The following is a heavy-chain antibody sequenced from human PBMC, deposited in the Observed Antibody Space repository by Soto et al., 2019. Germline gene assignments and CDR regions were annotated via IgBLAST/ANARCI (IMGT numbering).Heavy chain of an antibody. CDR3: ARLGIGSSGYYGLYYYYGMDV. CDR2: IYPGDSDT. D-gene: IGHD3-22*01. Sequence: PGESLKISCKGSGYSFTSYWIGWVRQMPGKGLEWMGIIYPGDSDTRYSPSFQGQVTISADKSISTAYLQWSSLKASDTDMYYCARLGIGSSGYYGLYYYYGMDVWGQGTTVTVSS. J-gene: IGHJ6*02. V-gene: IGHV5-51*01. CDR1: GYSFTSYW.